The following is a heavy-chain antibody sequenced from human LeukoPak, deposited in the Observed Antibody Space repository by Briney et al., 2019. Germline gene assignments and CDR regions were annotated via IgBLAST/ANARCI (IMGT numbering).Heavy chain of an antibody. D-gene: IGHD6-19*01. V-gene: IGHV4-59*01. CDR1: GGSISSYY. CDR2: IYYSGST. Sequence: SETLSCNGTVSGGSISSYYWSWIRQPPGMGLEWIGYIYYSGSTNYNPSLKSRVTISVDTSKNQFSLKLSSVTAEDTAVYYCARGIAVAGNNYYYYYYMDVWGKGTTVTISS. J-gene: IGHJ6*03. CDR3: ARGIAVAGNNYYYYYYMDV.